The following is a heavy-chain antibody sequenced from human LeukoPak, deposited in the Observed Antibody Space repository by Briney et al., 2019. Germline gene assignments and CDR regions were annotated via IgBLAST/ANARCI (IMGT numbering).Heavy chain of an antibody. CDR1: GFTFSSYA. J-gene: IGHJ4*02. CDR2: ISGSGGST. V-gene: IGHV3-23*01. CDR3: AKKHDCSSTSCPYYFDY. D-gene: IGHD2-2*01. Sequence: ARGSLRLSCAASGFTFSSYAMSWVRQAPGKGLEWVSAISGSGGSTYYADSVKGRFTISRDNSKNTLYLQMNSLRAEDTAVYYCAKKHDCSSTSCPYYFDYWGQGTLVTVSS.